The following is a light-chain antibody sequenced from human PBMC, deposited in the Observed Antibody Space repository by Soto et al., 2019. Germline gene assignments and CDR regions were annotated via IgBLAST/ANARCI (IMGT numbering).Light chain of an antibody. J-gene: IGKJ2*01. CDR2: GAS. CDR1: QSVSSN. Sequence: EIMMTQSPATLSVSPGERATLSCRASQSVSSNLAWYQQKPGQAPRLLIYGASTRATGIPARFSGSGSGREFTLTISSLQSEDFAVYYCQQYNNWPPGKYTFGQGTKLEIK. CDR3: QQYNNWPPGKYT. V-gene: IGKV3-15*01.